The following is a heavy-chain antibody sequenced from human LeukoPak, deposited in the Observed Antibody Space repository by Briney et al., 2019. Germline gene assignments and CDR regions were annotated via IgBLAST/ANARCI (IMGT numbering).Heavy chain of an antibody. J-gene: IGHJ5*02. Sequence: GGSLRLSCAASGFSFGDYYMTWIRQAPGKGLEWISNINSNSYTIYYADSVKGRFTISRDNAKRSLYLQMDRLRSDDTAVYYCASLTGYDGGYGDYGYNWFDPWGQGTLVTVSS. CDR1: GFSFGDYY. CDR2: INSNSYTI. CDR3: ASLTGYDGGYGDYGYNWFDP. D-gene: IGHD4-17*01. V-gene: IGHV3-11*01.